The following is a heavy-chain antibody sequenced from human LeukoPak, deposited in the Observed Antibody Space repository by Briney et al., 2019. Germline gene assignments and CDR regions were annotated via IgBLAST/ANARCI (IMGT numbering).Heavy chain of an antibody. J-gene: IGHJ3*02. D-gene: IGHD6-19*01. CDR1: GGSISSYY. V-gene: IGHV4-4*07. CDR3: GRGIAVAGDAFDI. CDR2: IYTSGST. Sequence: SETLSLTCTVSGGSISSYYWSWIRQPAGKGLEWIGSIYTSGSTNYNPSLKSRVTMSVDTSKNQFSLKLSFLTAADTAVYYCGRGIAVAGDAFDIWAKGQWSPSLQ.